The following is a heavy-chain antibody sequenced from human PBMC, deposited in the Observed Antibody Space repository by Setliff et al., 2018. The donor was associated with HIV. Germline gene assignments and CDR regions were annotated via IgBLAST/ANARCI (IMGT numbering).Heavy chain of an antibody. CDR3: VIDEGITLRILDQNGIDV. Sequence: VASVKVSCKASGGTLRSYGMTWVRQAPGQGLEWMGTVIPVRDMANYAQKFQGRLTMTRNTSINTAYMELRRLTSEDTAIYYCVIDEGITLRILDQNGIDVWGQGTTVTVSS. V-gene: IGHV1-69*04. CDR2: VIPVRDMA. J-gene: IGHJ6*02. D-gene: IGHD3-3*01. CDR1: GGTLRSYG.